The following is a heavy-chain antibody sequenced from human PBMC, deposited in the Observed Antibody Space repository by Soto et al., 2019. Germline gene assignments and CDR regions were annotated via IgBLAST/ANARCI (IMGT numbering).Heavy chain of an antibody. D-gene: IGHD2-2*01. J-gene: IGHJ4*02. CDR1: GFSLSTSGVG. V-gene: IGHV2-5*02. Sequence: VSGPTLVNPTQTLTLTCTFSGFSLSTSGVGVGWIRQPPGKALEWLALIYWDDDKRYSPSLKSRLTITKDTSKNQVVLTMTNMKLVDTASYYCAHRLSPSVVVPAAMMEDYFDYWGQGTLVTVSS. CDR3: AHRLSPSVVVPAAMMEDYFDY. CDR2: IYWDDDK.